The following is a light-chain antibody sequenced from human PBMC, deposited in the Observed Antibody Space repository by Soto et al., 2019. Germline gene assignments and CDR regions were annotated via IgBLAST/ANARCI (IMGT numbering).Light chain of an antibody. CDR3: QQYNNWPPYT. V-gene: IGKV3-15*01. CDR1: QSVSSN. J-gene: IGKJ2*01. Sequence: EIVMTQSPATLSVSPGERATLSCRASQSVSSNLAWYQQKPGQAPRLLIYGASTRATGIPARFSGSGSGTEFPLTLSSLHSEDFSVYYCQQYNNWPPYTFGQGTKLEIK. CDR2: GAS.